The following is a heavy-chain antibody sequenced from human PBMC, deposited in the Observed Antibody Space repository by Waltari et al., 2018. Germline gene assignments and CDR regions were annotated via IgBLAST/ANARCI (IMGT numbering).Heavy chain of an antibody. Sequence: EVQLVQSGAEVKKPGATVKISCKASGYTFTDYYIHWVQQAPGNGLEWMGRVGPADSETKDAETFQGRVTTSADTSTDTSYMELSRLGSEDTAVYYCETVLTTVPTYWFDPWGQGTLVTVSS. D-gene: IGHD4-4*01. CDR2: VGPADSET. J-gene: IGHJ5*02. CDR1: GYTFTDYY. V-gene: IGHV1-69-2*01. CDR3: ETVLTTVPTYWFDP.